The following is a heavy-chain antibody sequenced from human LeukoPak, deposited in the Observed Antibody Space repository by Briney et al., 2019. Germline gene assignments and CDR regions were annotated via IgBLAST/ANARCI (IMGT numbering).Heavy chain of an antibody. D-gene: IGHD1-1*01. V-gene: IGHV3-7*03. CDR1: GLTFSNYW. CDR2: IKQDGSEK. Sequence: GGSLRLSCAASGLTFSNYWMDWVRQAPGKGLEWVANIKQDGSEKNYVDSVKGRFTISRDNAENSLYLQMNSLRAEDTAVYYCARKTGTTGEAFDYWGQGTQVTVSS. J-gene: IGHJ4*02. CDR3: ARKTGTTGEAFDY.